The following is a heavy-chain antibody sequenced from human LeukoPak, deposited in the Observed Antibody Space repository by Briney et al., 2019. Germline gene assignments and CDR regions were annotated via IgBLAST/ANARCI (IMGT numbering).Heavy chain of an antibody. CDR2: IYTSGST. CDR3: ARLKPHCLGTFDS. D-gene: IGHD7-27*01. J-gene: IGHJ4*02. Sequence: AESLSLTCTVSGVSIIDHDRSWIRQPPGKGLEWLGNIYTSGSTYFNPSLRSRVAISVDTSKNQSSLTQTSVPAADKAMFYYARLKPHCLGTFDSWGQGALVTVSS. CDR1: GVSIIDHD. V-gene: IGHV4-4*09.